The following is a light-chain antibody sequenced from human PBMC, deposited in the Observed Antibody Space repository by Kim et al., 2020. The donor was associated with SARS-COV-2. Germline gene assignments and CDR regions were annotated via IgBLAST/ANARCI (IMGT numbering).Light chain of an antibody. Sequence: LSVSPRERATLYCRASQSVNSNLAWYQQKPGQAPRLLIYGASTRATGIPARFSGNGSGTEFTLTISSLQSEDFAVYYCQQYNYWYTFGQGTKLEI. CDR2: GAS. J-gene: IGKJ2*01. CDR1: QSVNSN. CDR3: QQYNYWYT. V-gene: IGKV3-15*01.